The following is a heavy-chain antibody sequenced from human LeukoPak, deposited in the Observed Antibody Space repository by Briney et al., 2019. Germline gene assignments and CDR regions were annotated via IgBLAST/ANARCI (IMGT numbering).Heavy chain of an antibody. CDR1: GFTFSSYT. D-gene: IGHD2-2*02. V-gene: IGHV3-30-3*01. CDR2: ISYDGSNK. J-gene: IGHJ4*02. Sequence: GGSLRLSCAASGFTFSSYTMHWVRQAPGKGLEWVAVISYDGSNKYYADSVKGRFTVSRDNSKNTLYLQMNSLRAEDTAVYYCARGGLIVVVPAAIRDYWGQGTLVTVSS. CDR3: ARGGLIVVVPAAIRDY.